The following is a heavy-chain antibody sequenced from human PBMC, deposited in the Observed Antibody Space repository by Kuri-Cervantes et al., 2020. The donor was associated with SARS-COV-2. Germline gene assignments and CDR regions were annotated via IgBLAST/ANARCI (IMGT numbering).Heavy chain of an antibody. J-gene: IGHJ4*02. Sequence: LSLTCAASGFTFSSYWMHWVRQAPGKGLVWVSRINSDGSSTSYADSVKGRFTTSRDNVKNTLYLEMNSLGAEDTAVYYCARAPTLPVAGGFDYWGQGTLVTVSS. CDR1: GFTFSSYW. D-gene: IGHD6-19*01. V-gene: IGHV3-74*01. CDR3: ARAPTLPVAGGFDY. CDR2: INSDGSST.